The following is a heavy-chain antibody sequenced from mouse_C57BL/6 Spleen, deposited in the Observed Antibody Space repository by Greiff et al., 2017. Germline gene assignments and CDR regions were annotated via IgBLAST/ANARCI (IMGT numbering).Heavy chain of an antibody. J-gene: IGHJ2*01. CDR2: IRNKANNHAT. V-gene: IGHV6-6*01. Sequence: EVKLVESGGGLVQPGGSMNLSCAASGFTFSDAWMDWVRQSPEKGLEWVAEIRNKANNHATSYAEPVKGRFTISRDDSKSSDYLQMSSLRAEDTGSYYCTRKYCGSLDYWGQGTTLTVSA. D-gene: IGHD1-1*01. CDR3: TRKYCGSLDY. CDR1: GFTFSDAW.